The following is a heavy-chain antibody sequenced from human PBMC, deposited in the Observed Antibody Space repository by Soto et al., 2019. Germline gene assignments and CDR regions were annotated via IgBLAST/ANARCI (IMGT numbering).Heavy chain of an antibody. CDR1: GGSFSGYY. V-gene: IGHV4-34*01. D-gene: IGHD3-9*01. CDR2: INDRGSI. Sequence: QVQLQQWGAGPLRPLETLSLTCGVSGGSFSGYYWAWIRQSPGKGLEWIGEINDRGSINYKPSLKSRVSISVDTSKTNYSLNLRSVTAADTAVYYCARESHDILTGPPWVWYFDLWGRGTLVTVSS. CDR3: ARESHDILTGPPWVWYFDL. J-gene: IGHJ2*01.